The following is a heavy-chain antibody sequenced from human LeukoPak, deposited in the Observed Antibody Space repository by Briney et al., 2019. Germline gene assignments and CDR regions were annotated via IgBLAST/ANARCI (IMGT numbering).Heavy chain of an antibody. V-gene: IGHV3-21*01. CDR2: ISSSSSYI. CDR1: GFTFSSYS. D-gene: IGHD2-2*01. CDR3: ARDGGICSSTSCYGGYYYYYYGMDV. J-gene: IGHJ6*02. Sequence: GGSLRLSCAASGFTFSSYSMNWVRQAPGKELEWVSSISSSSSYIYYADSVKGRFTISRDNAKNSLYLQMNSLRAEDTAVYYCARDGGICSSTSCYGGYYYYYYGMDVWGQGTTVTVSS.